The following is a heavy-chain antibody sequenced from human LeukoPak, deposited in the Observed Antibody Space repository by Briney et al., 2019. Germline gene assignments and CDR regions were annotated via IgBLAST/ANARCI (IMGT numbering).Heavy chain of an antibody. CDR2: ISGSGSTI. CDR1: GFTFSSYE. CDR3: ARGDRHYFDY. Sequence: GGSLSLSCAASGFTFSSYEMNWVRQAPGKGLEWVSYISGSGSTIYYADSVKGRFTISRDNAKNSLYLQMNSLRAEDTAVYYCARGDRHYFDYWGQGTLVTVSS. V-gene: IGHV3-48*03. J-gene: IGHJ4*02.